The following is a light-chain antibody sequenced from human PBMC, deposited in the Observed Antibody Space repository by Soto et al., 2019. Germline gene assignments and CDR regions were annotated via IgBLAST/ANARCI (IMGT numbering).Light chain of an antibody. V-gene: IGLV2-23*01. CDR1: SSDVGSYNL. CDR2: EGS. Sequence: QSALTQPASVSGSPGQSITISCTGTSSDVGSYNLVSWYQQHPGKAPKLMIYEGSKRPSGISNRFSGSKSGNTASLTISGLQAEDEAEYYCCSYADSSRIYVFGSGTKVTGL. CDR3: CSYADSSRIYV. J-gene: IGLJ1*01.